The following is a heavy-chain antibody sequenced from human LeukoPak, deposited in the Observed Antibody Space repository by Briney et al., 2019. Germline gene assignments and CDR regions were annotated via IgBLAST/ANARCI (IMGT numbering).Heavy chain of an antibody. CDR2: INHSGST. CDR3: ATRGMVRGGLDY. V-gene: IGHV4-34*01. Sequence: SETLSLTCAVYGGSLSGYYWSWIRQPPGKGLEWIGEINHSGSTNYNPSIKSRVTISVDTSKNQFSLKLSSVTAADTAVYYCATRGMVRGGLDYWGQGTLVTVSS. J-gene: IGHJ4*02. CDR1: GGSLSGYY. D-gene: IGHD3-10*01.